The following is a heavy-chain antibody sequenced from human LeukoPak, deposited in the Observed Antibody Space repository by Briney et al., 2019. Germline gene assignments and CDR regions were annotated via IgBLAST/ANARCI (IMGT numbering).Heavy chain of an antibody. J-gene: IGHJ5*02. CDR2: IYYSGRT. D-gene: IGHD3-10*01. V-gene: IGHV4-39*01. CDR3: ERGRPDGSGSYYKFDP. Sequence: SETLSLTCTLSAGSISSSNYYWGWIRQPPGKGLEWIASIYYSGRTYYNPSLKSRVTISVKTSKKQFSLKLSSVTGADTAVYYCERGRPDGSGSYYKFDPWGQGTLVTVSS. CDR1: AGSISSSNYY.